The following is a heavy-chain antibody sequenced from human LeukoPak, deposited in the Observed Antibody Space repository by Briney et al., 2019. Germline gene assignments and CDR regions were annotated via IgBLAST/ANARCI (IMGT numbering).Heavy chain of an antibody. CDR2: IYSGGRT. CDR3: ARQVYCGGDCYGNWFDP. J-gene: IGHJ5*02. D-gene: IGHD2-21*02. V-gene: IGHV3-66*04. Sequence: GGSLRLSCAASEFSVGSNYMTWVRQAPGKGLEWVSLIYSGGRTYYADSVKGRFTISRDNSKNTLYLQMNSLRAEVTAVYYCARQVYCGGDCYGNWFDPWGQGTLVTVSS. CDR1: EFSVGSNY.